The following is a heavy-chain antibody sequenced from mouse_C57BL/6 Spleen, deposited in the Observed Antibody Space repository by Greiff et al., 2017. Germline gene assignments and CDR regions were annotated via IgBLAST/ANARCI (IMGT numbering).Heavy chain of an antibody. Sequence: EVKVVESGGGLVKPGGSLKLSCAASGFTFSSYAMSWVRQTPEKRLEWVATISDGGSYTYYPDNVKGRFTISRDNAKNNLYLQMSHLKSEDTAMYYCARVSSITTVVATDYWGQGTTLTVSS. CDR2: ISDGGSYT. CDR3: ARVSSITTVVATDY. V-gene: IGHV5-4*03. J-gene: IGHJ2*01. D-gene: IGHD1-1*01. CDR1: GFTFSSYA.